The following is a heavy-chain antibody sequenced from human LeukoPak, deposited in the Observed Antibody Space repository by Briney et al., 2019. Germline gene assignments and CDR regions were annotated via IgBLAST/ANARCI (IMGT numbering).Heavy chain of an antibody. CDR2: IYTSGST. D-gene: IGHD4-17*01. CDR3: ARLKGPSLRLGSYYYMDV. CDR1: GGSISSYY. J-gene: IGHJ6*03. Sequence: SETLSLTCTVSGGSISSYYWSWIRQPPGKGLEWIGYIYTSGSTNYNPSLKSRVTISVDTSKNQFSLKLSSVTAADTAVYYCARLKGPSLRLGSYYYMDVWGKGTMVTVSS. V-gene: IGHV4-4*09.